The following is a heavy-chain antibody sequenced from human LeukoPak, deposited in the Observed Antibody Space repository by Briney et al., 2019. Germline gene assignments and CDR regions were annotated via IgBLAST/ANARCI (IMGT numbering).Heavy chain of an antibody. CDR2: INSDGSTT. CDR3: ARGGGYSYGLYYFDY. CDR1: GFTFSSYW. Sequence: GGSLRLSCAPSGFTFSSYWMHWVRQAPGKGLVWVSRINSDGSTTSYADSVKGRFTISRDNAKNTLYLQMNSLRAEDTAVYYCARGGGYSYGLYYFDYWGQGTLVTVSS. V-gene: IGHV3-74*01. J-gene: IGHJ4*02. D-gene: IGHD5-18*01.